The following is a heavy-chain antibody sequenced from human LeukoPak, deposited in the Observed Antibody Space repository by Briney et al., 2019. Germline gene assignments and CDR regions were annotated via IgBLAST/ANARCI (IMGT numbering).Heavy chain of an antibody. D-gene: IGHD3-3*01. CDR1: GFTFSSYG. J-gene: IGHJ4*02. CDR3: AKRGDFWSGSLWYFDY. CDR2: ISGSGGST. V-gene: IGHV3-23*01. Sequence: GGSLRLSCAASGFTFSSYGMSWVRQAPGKGLEWVSSISGSGGSTYYADSVKGRFTISRDNSKNTLYLQMNSLRAEDTAVYYCAKRGDFWSGSLWYFDYWGQGTLVTVSS.